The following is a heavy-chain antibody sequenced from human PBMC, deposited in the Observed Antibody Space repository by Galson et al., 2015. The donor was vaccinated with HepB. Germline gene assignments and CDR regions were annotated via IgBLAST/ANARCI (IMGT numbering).Heavy chain of an antibody. V-gene: IGHV3-74*01. CDR3: ARDRKQGSSWYRELGY. Sequence: SLRLSCAASGFTFSSYWMHWVRQAPGKGLVWVSRINRDGSSTSYADSVKGRFTISRDNAKNTLYLQMNSLRAEDTAVYYCARDRKQGSSWYRELGYWGQGTLVTVSS. D-gene: IGHD6-13*01. J-gene: IGHJ4*02. CDR2: INRDGSST. CDR1: GFTFSSYW.